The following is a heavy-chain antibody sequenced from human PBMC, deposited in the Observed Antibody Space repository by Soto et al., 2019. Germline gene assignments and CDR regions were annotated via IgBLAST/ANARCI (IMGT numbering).Heavy chain of an antibody. J-gene: IGHJ6*02. Sequence: ASVKVSCKVSGYTLTELSMHWVRQAPGKGLEWMGGFDPEDGETIYAQKFQGRVTMTEDTSTDTAYMELSSLRSEDTAVYYCATRLATVTTQGLFYYYGMDVWGQGTTVTVSS. D-gene: IGHD4-4*01. CDR1: GYTLTELS. V-gene: IGHV1-24*01. CDR2: FDPEDGET. CDR3: ATRLATVTTQGLFYYYGMDV.